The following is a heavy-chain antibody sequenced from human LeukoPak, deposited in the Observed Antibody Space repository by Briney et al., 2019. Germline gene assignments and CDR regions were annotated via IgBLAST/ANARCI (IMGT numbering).Heavy chain of an antibody. CDR3: AREWGDGYNDFDY. CDR1: GFTFSSYS. Sequence: GGSLRLSCAASGFTFSSYSMNWVRQAPGKGLEWVAVISYDGSNKYYADSVKGRFTISRDNSKNTLYLQMNSLRAEDTAVYYCAREWGDGYNDFDYWGQGTLVTVSS. J-gene: IGHJ4*02. V-gene: IGHV3-30*03. D-gene: IGHD5-24*01. CDR2: ISYDGSNK.